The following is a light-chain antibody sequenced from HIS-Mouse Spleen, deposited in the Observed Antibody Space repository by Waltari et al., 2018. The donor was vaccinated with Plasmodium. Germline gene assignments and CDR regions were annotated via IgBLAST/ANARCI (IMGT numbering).Light chain of an antibody. CDR3: SSYAGSNNLV. J-gene: IGLJ2*01. CDR1: SSDVGGYHY. CDR2: EVS. Sequence: QSALTQPPSASGSPGQSVTISCTGPSSDVGGYHYVSWYQQHPGKAPKLMMYEVSKRPSGVPVRFSGSKSGNTASLTVSGLQAEDEADYYCSSYAGSNNLVFGGGTKLTVL. V-gene: IGLV2-8*01.